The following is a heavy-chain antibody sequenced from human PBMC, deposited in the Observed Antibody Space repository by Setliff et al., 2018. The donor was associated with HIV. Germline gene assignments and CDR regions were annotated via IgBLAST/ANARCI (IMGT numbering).Heavy chain of an antibody. CDR2: IYYHGST. CDR3: ARDRYAGEIDY. Sequence: SETLSLTCTVSGGSISSTNYFRGWIRQPPGKGLEWIGTIYYHGSTYFNPSLKSRITISIDTSKNQFSLKMSSVTAADTAVYYCARDRYAGEIDYWGQGTLVTVSS. CDR1: GGSISSTNYF. D-gene: IGHD3-10*01. V-gene: IGHV4-39*07. J-gene: IGHJ4*02.